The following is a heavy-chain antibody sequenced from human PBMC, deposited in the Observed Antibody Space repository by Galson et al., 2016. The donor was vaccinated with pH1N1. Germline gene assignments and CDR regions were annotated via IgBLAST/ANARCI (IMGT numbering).Heavy chain of an antibody. Sequence: TLSLTCTVSGDSIINGTYYWNWIRQASGKGLEWIGRIYSSGSTTYNPSLNSRVTISMDTSKNQFSLKLSSVTAADTAVYYCSKYDRSSFWFDPWGQGTPVTVTS. D-gene: IGHD3-22*01. CDR2: IYSSGST. CDR1: GDSIINGTYY. V-gene: IGHV4-61*02. CDR3: SKYDRSSFWFDP. J-gene: IGHJ5*02.